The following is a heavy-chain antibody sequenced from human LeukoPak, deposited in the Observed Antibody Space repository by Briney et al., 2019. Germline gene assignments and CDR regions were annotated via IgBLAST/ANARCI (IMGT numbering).Heavy chain of an antibody. V-gene: IGHV5-51*01. CDR1: GYIFTSNW. Sequence: GGSLKISCKVSGYIFTSNWIGWVRQMPGKGLEWMGIIFPGDSDTRYSPSFQGQVTISADQSISTAYLQWSSLKASDTAIYYCARLDSRSWYYWGQGTLVAVSS. D-gene: IGHD2-21*01. CDR2: IFPGDSDT. J-gene: IGHJ4*02. CDR3: ARLDSRSWYY.